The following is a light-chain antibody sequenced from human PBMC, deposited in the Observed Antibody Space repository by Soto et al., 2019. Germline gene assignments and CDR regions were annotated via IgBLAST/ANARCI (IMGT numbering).Light chain of an antibody. J-gene: IGLJ1*01. CDR3: SSYTSSSAYV. V-gene: IGLV2-14*01. CDR2: EVS. Sequence: QYVLTQPSSVSGSPGQSITISCTGTISDVGGYNYVSWYQQHSGKAPKLMIHEVSNRPSGVSNRFSGSKSGNTASLTISGLQAEDEADYYCSSYTSSSAYVFGIGTKVTVL. CDR1: ISDVGGYNY.